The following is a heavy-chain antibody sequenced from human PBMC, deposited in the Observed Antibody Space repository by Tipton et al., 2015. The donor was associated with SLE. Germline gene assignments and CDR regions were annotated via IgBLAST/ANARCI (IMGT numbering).Heavy chain of an antibody. CDR2: IYSGGDT. CDR3: ASISTTSFYFDY. Sequence: SLRLSCAASGLIVSSSYMSWVRQAPGKGLEWVSVIYSGGDTYYADSVKGRFTISRHNSKNTLFLQMNSLRVEDTAVYYCASISTTSFYFDYWGQGTLVTVSS. D-gene: IGHD2-2*01. J-gene: IGHJ4*02. V-gene: IGHV3-53*04. CDR1: GLIVSSSY.